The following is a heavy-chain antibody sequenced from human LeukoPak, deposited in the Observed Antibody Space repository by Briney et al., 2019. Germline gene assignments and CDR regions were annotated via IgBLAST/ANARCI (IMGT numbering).Heavy chain of an antibody. Sequence: GRSLRLSCAASGFTFNNYAIHWVRQAPGKGLEWVAVISYDGSTKYYADSVKGRFTISRDNSKNTLYLQMNSLRAEDTAVYYCARDYGDYAVHWFDPWGQGTLVTVSS. D-gene: IGHD4-17*01. CDR3: ARDYGDYAVHWFDP. CDR2: ISYDGSTK. CDR1: GFTFNNYA. V-gene: IGHV3-30-3*01. J-gene: IGHJ5*02.